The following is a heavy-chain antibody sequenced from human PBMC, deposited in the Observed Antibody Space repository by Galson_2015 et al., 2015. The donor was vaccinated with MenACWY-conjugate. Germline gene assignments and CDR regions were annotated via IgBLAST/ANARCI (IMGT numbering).Heavy chain of an antibody. Sequence: KALEWLALIYWDDDKRYSPSLRSRLTITKDTSKNHVVLTMTNMDPVDTATYYCSRTGATPGDYWGQGTLVTVSS. D-gene: IGHD2-15*01. CDR3: SRTGATPGDY. CDR2: IYWDDDK. J-gene: IGHJ4*02. V-gene: IGHV2-5*02.